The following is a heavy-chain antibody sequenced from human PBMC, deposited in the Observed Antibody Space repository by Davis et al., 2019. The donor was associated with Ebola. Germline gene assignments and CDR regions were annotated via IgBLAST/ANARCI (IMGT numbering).Heavy chain of an antibody. J-gene: IGHJ5*01. D-gene: IGHD3-10*01. Sequence: PGGSLRLSCAASGFTFRSYSMTWVRQSPGKGLAWVSAIGASGDNTYYADSVKGRFTISRDNSKNTLYLQMNSLRADDTAIYYCARKPSGENWFDSWGQGTLVTVSS. V-gene: IGHV3-23*01. CDR3: ARKPSGENWFDS. CDR2: IGASGDNT. CDR1: GFTFRSYS.